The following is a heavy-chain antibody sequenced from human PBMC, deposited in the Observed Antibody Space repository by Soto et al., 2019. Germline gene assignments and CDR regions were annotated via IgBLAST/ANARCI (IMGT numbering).Heavy chain of an antibody. CDR1: GGTFSSYA. Sequence: QVQLVQSGAEVKKPGSSVKVSCKASGGTFSSYAISWVRQAPGQGLEWMGGIIPIFGTANYAQKFQGRVTITAEESTSTAYMELSSLRSEDTAVYYCAGWGVQLERRGWGFDYWGQGTLVTVSS. CDR2: IIPIFGTA. V-gene: IGHV1-69*12. CDR3: AGWGVQLERRGWGFDY. J-gene: IGHJ4*02. D-gene: IGHD1-1*01.